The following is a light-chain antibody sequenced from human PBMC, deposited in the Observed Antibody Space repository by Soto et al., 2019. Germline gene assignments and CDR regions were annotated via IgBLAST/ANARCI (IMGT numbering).Light chain of an antibody. CDR3: SSYTSSIL. CDR1: SSDGGGYNY. Sequence: QSALTQPGSGSGSPGQSITISCTGTSSDGGGYNYVSWYQQHPGKAPKLMIYDVSNRPSGVSNRFSGSKSGNTASLTISGLQAEDEADYYCSSYTSSILFGGATKLTVL. V-gene: IGLV2-14*01. J-gene: IGLJ2*01. CDR2: DVS.